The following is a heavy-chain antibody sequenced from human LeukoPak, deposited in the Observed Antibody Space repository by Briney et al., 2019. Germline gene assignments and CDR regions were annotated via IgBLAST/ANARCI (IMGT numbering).Heavy chain of an antibody. Sequence: QPGGSLRLSCAASGFTFSSFSMNWVRQAPGKGLEWVSSISSDGSTTHYADSVKGRFTISRDNAKDTLFLHMNSLRAEDTAVYYCNVRWGPNSDYWGQGTLVTVSS. D-gene: IGHD7-27*01. V-gene: IGHV3-48*04. CDR2: ISSDGSTT. J-gene: IGHJ4*02. CDR1: GFTFSSFS. CDR3: NVRWGPNSDY.